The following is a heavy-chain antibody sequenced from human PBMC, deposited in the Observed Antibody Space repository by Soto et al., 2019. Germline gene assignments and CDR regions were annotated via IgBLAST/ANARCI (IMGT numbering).Heavy chain of an antibody. D-gene: IGHD2-21*02. J-gene: IGHJ3*02. Sequence: QVQLVQSGAEVKKPGSSVKVSCKASGGTFSSYAISWVRQAPGQGLGWMGGIIPIFGTANYAQKFQGRVTITADESTSTAYMELSSLRSEDTAVYYCARVNSGGNSVIGAFDIWGQGTMVTVSS. CDR1: GGTFSSYA. CDR2: IIPIFGTA. V-gene: IGHV1-69*12. CDR3: ARVNSGGNSVIGAFDI.